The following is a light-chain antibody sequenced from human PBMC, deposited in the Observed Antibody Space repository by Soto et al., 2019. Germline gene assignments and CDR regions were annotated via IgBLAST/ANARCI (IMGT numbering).Light chain of an antibody. Sequence: EIVMTQSPAILSVSPGERATLSCRASQSVSSNLAWYQQKPGQTPRLLIYGASTRATGIPARFSGSGSGTEFTLTISSLQSEDFAIYYCQQYNNWLMLSFGGGTKLESK. CDR3: QQYNNWLMLS. J-gene: IGKJ4*01. CDR2: GAS. V-gene: IGKV3-15*01. CDR1: QSVSSN.